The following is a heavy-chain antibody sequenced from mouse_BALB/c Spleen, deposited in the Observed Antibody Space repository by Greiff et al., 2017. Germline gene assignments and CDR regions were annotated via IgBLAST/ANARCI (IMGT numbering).Heavy chain of an antibody. CDR1: GYAFTNYL. Sequence: VQLQESGAELVRPGTSVKVSCKASGYAFTNYLIEWVKQRPGQGLEWIGVINPGSGGTNYNEKFKGKATLTADKSSSTAYMQLSSLTSDDSAVYFCANAGTGNFDVWGAGTTVTVSS. CDR3: ANAGTGNFDV. V-gene: IGHV1-54*03. J-gene: IGHJ1*01. D-gene: IGHD4-1*01. CDR2: INPGSGGT.